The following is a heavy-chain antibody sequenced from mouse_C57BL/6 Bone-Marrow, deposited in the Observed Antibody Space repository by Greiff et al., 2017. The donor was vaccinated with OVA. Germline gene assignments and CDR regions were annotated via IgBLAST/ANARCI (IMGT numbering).Heavy chain of an antibody. J-gene: IGHJ3*01. CDR2: IWGVGST. CDR3: ASLYGSSSAWFAY. D-gene: IGHD1-1*01. CDR1: GFSLTSYG. Sequence: VQLVESGPGLVAPSQSLSITCTVSGFSLTSYGVDWVRQSPGKGLEWLGVIWGVGSTNYNSALKSRLSISKDNSKSQVFLKMNSLQTDDTAMYYCASLYGSSSAWFAYWGQGTLVTVSA. V-gene: IGHV2-6*01.